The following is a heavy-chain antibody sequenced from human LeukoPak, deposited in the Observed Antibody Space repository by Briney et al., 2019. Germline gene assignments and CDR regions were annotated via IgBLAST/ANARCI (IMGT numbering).Heavy chain of an antibody. V-gene: IGHV4-30-4*01. J-gene: IGHJ1*01. CDR2: IYYSGSA. D-gene: IGHD3-22*01. Sequence: PSETLSLTCTVSGGSFSSGDYYWSWIRQPPGKGLEWIGYIYYSGSAYYNPSLKSRVTISVDTSKSLFSLKLSSVTAADTAVYYCARGGAYYYDSSGHYPEYFQHWGQGTLVTVSS. CDR3: ARGGAYYYDSSGHYPEYFQH. CDR1: GGSFSSGDYY.